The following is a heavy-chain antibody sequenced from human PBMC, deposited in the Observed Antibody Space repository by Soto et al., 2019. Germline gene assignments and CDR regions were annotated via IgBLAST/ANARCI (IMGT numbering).Heavy chain of an antibody. CDR1: GGSISSSSYY. J-gene: IGHJ4*02. D-gene: IGHD2-15*01. V-gene: IGHV4-39*01. Sequence: SETLSLTCTVSGGSISSSSYYWGWIRQPPGKGLEWIGSIYYSGSTYYNTSLKSQVTISVDTSKKQISMKLSSVTAADTAVYFCARHSDIVVVVAASNFDYWGQGTLVTVSS. CDR3: ARHSDIVVVVAASNFDY. CDR2: IYYSGST.